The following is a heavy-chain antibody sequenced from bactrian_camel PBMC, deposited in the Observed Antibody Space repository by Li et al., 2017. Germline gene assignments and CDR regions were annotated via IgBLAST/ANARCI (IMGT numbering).Heavy chain of an antibody. Sequence: VQLVESGGGSVQAGESLRLFCTASGFTLGYTHMSWVRQAPGKGLEWVSTIDAGGGNTYYTDSVKGRFTISRDNVKNTLYLQLNSLKTEDTAMYYCTNAGVATMYNENYWGQGTQVTVS. CDR2: IDAGGGNT. J-gene: IGHJ4*01. D-gene: IGHD3*01. V-gene: IGHV3S40*01. CDR1: GFTLGYTH. CDR3: TNAGVATMYNENY.